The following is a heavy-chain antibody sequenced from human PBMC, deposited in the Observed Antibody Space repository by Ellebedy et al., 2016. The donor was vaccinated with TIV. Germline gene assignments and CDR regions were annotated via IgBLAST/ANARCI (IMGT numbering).Heavy chain of an antibody. CDR3: ATSGYCSDTTCSRSFDY. Sequence: GESLKISCAASGFTFSSYAMTWVRQAPGKGLEWVSAIGGSGGSTYYADSVKGRFTISIDNSKNTLYLQMYSLRAEDTAVHYCATSGYCSDTTCSRSFDYWGQGTLVTVSS. CDR2: IGGSGGST. V-gene: IGHV3-23*01. J-gene: IGHJ4*02. CDR1: GFTFSSYA. D-gene: IGHD2-2*01.